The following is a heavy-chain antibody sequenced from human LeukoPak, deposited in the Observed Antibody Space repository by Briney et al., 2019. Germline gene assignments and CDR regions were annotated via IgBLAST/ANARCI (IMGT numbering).Heavy chain of an antibody. CDR3: ILRWFDP. CDR2: ISYDGSNK. Sequence: GGSLRLSCAASGFTFSSYGMHWVRQAPGKGLEWVAVISYDGSNKYYADSVEGRFTISRDNSKNTLYLQMNSLRAEDTAVYYCILRWFDPWGQGTLVTVSS. D-gene: IGHD5/OR15-5a*01. J-gene: IGHJ5*02. V-gene: IGHV3-30*03. CDR1: GFTFSSYG.